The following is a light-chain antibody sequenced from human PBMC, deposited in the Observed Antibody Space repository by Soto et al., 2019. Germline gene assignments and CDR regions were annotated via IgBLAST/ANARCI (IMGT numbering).Light chain of an antibody. CDR2: DAS. V-gene: IGKV3-11*01. Sequence: DIVLTQSPATLSLSPGERATLSCRASQSVRSYLGWYQQRPGQAPRLLIYDASNRATGIPARFSRSGSGTDFTLSISSLEPEDFAVYYCQQGGTFGQGTRLEIK. CDR3: QQGGT. CDR1: QSVRSY. J-gene: IGKJ5*01.